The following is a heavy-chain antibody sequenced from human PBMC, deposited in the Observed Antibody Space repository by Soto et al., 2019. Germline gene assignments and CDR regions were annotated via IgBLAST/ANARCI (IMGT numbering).Heavy chain of an antibody. V-gene: IGHV3-72*01. CDR1: GFAFDDYY. Sequence: EGQLVQSGGGLVQPGGSLRLSWTASGFAFDDYYMDWVRQVPGKGLDWIGRTRDKPNNYAAEYVASVKGRFTISRDASKDSMYLQMNTVKTEDKAVYYCARDTGGSYDYWGQGALVIVSS. J-gene: IGHJ4*02. CDR2: TRDKPNNYAA. D-gene: IGHD1-26*01. CDR3: ARDTGGSYDY.